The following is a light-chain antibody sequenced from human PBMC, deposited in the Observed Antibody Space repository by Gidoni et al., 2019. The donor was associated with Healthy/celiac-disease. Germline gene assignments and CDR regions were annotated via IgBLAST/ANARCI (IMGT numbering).Light chain of an antibody. V-gene: IGKV2-28*01. CDR2: LGS. Sequence: DIVMTHSLLSLPVTPGEQASISRRSSQSLLHSNGSNSLAWYLQKPGQSPQLLIYLGSNRASGVPDRFSGSGSGTDFTLKISRVEAEDVGVYYCMQALQTPCSFGQGTKLEIK. J-gene: IGKJ2*04. CDR1: QSLLHSNGSNS. CDR3: MQALQTPCS.